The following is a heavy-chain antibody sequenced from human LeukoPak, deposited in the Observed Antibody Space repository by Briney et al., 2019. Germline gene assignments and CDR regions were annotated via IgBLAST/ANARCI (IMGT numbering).Heavy chain of an antibody. D-gene: IGHD6-19*01. J-gene: IGHJ4*02. V-gene: IGHV4-61*01. CDR2: IYYSGST. CDR3: ARAPVAATFDY. CDR1: GGSISSGSYY. Sequence: SETLSLTCTVSGGSISSGSYYWSWIRQPPGKGLEWIGYIYYSGSTNYKSSLKSRVTISVDTSKNQFSLMLSSVTAADTAVYYCARAPVAATFDYWGQGTLVTVSS.